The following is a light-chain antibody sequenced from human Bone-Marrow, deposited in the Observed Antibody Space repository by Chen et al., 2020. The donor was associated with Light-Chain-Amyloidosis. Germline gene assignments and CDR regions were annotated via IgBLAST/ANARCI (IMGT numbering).Light chain of an antibody. V-gene: IGLV1-44*01. Sequence: VLTQPSSASGTPGQRVTISCSGGRSNIGSNTVNWYQHLPGKAPKLLIHTNSYRPSGVPDRFSASKSGTSASLAISGLQSEDEADYYCATYDDSLNGAAFGGGTKLTVL. CDR2: TNS. J-gene: IGLJ2*01. CDR1: RSNIGSNT. CDR3: ATYDDSLNGAA.